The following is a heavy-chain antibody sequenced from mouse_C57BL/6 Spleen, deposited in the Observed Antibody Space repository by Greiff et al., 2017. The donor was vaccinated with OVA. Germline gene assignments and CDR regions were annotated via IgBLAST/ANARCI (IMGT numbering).Heavy chain of an antibody. CDR1: GYTFTDYY. CDR2: INPNNGGT. V-gene: IGHV1-26*01. J-gene: IGHJ2*01. Sequence: EVQLQQSGPELVKPGASVKISCKASGYTFTDYYMNWVKQSHGKSLEWIGDINPNNGGTSYNQKFKGKATLTVDKSSSTAYMELRSLTSEDAAVYYCARRGHFDDWGKGTTLTVSS. CDR3: ARRGHFDD.